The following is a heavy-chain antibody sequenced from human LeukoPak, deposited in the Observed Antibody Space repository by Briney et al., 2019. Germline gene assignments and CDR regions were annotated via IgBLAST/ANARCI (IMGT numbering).Heavy chain of an antibody. V-gene: IGHV4-4*07. CDR3: ASYSGSNVYYGY. CDR1: GGSISSYY. D-gene: IGHD1-26*01. J-gene: IGHJ4*02. Sequence: SETLSLTCTVSGGSISSYYWTWIRQPAGKGLEWIGRIYSSRGTNYNPSLKSRVTMSVDMSKNQFSLKLSSVTAADTAVYYCASYSGSNVYYGYWGPGTLVTVSS. CDR2: IYSSRGT.